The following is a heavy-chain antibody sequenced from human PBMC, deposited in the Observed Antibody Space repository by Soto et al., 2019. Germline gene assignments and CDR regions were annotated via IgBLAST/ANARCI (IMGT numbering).Heavy chain of an antibody. CDR2: ISAYNGNT. V-gene: IGHV1-18*01. CDR3: ARDPDCSGGSCYLRGAFDI. D-gene: IGHD2-15*01. J-gene: IGHJ3*02. Sequence: ASVKVSCKASGYTFTSYGISWVRQAPGQGLEWMGWISAYNGNTNYAQKLQGRVTMTTDTSTSTAYMELRSLRSDDTAVYSCARDPDCSGGSCYLRGAFDIWGQGTMVTVSS. CDR1: GYTFTSYG.